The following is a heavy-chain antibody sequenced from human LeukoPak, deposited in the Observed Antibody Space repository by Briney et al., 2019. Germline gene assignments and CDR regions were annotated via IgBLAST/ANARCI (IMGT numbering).Heavy chain of an antibody. CDR2: ISAYNGNT. J-gene: IGHJ4*02. CDR3: ARDWEIWEGATTPFHY. D-gene: IGHD1-26*01. CDR1: GYTFTSYG. V-gene: IGHV1-18*01. Sequence: GASVKVSCKASGYTFTSYGISWVRQAPGQGLQWMGWISAYNGNTNYAQKLQGRVAMTTDTSTNTAYMELRSLRSDDTAVYYCARDWEIWEGATTPFHYWGQGTLVTVSS.